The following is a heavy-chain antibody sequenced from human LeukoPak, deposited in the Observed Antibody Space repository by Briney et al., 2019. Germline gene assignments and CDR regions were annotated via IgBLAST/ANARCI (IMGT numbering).Heavy chain of an antibody. V-gene: IGHV1-18*01. CDR3: ARDRRGSGWYVGWATINWFDP. Sequence: ASVKVSCKASGYTFTSYGISWVRQAPGQGLEWMGWISAYNGNTNYAQKLQGRVTMTTDTSTSTAYMELRSLRSDDTAVYYCARDRRGSGWYVGWATINWFDPWGQGTLVTVSS. D-gene: IGHD6-19*01. J-gene: IGHJ5*02. CDR1: GYTFTSYG. CDR2: ISAYNGNT.